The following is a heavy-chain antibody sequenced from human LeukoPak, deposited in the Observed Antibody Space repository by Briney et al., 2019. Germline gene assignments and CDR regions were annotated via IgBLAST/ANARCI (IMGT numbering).Heavy chain of an antibody. D-gene: IGHD6-19*01. CDR1: GGSFSGYY. V-gene: IGHV4-34*01. CDR3: ARYIAVASGGFQH. CDR2: INHSGST. J-gene: IGHJ1*01. Sequence: KPSETLSLTCAVYGGSFSGYYWSWIRQPPGKGLEWIGEINHSGSTNYNPSLKSRVTISVDTSKNQFSLKLSSVTAADTAVYYCARYIAVASGGFQHWGQGTLVTVSS.